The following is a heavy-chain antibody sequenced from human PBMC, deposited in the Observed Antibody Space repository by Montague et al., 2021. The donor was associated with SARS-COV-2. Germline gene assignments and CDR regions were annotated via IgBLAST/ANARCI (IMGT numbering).Heavy chain of an antibody. CDR1: GFTFSSYA. D-gene: IGHD2-2*01. V-gene: IGHV3-48*03. CDR2: ISAGGITT. Sequence: SLRLSCAASGFTFSSYAMHWVRQAPGKGLEWVSYISAGGITTHYADSVKGRFTISRDNAKNSLYLQMNSLRAEDTAVYYCAREENRYCSSTSCYYFDYWGQGTLVTVSS. J-gene: IGHJ4*02. CDR3: AREENRYCSSTSCYYFDY.